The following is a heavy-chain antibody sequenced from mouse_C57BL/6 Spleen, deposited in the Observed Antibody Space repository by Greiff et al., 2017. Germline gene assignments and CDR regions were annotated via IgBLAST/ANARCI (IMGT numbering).Heavy chain of an antibody. CDR2: IYPGSGST. V-gene: IGHV1-55*01. J-gene: IGHJ2*01. CDR3: ARQGYYDYEDYCDY. CDR1: GYTFTSYW. D-gene: IGHD2-4*01. Sequence: QVQLQQPGAELVKPGASVKMSCKASGYTFTSYWITWVKQRPGQGLEWIGDIYPGSGSTNYNEKFKSKATLTVDTASSTAYMQLSSLTSEDSAVYYCARQGYYDYEDYCDYWGQGTTLTVSS.